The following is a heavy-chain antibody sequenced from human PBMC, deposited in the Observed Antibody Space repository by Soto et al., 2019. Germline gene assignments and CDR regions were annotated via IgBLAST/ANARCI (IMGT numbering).Heavy chain of an antibody. CDR2: INSDGSST. Sequence: GGSLRLSCAASGFTFSSYWMHWVRQAPGKGLVWVSRINSDGSSTSYADSVKGRFTISRDNAKNTLYLQMNSLRAEDTAVYYCASRLAGAYQPPDYWGQGTLVTVSS. D-gene: IGHD2-2*01. J-gene: IGHJ4*02. V-gene: IGHV3-74*01. CDR3: ASRLAGAYQPPDY. CDR1: GFTFSSYW.